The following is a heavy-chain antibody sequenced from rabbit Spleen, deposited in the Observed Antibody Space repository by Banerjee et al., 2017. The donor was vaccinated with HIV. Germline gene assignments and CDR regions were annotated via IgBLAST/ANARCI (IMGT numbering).Heavy chain of an antibody. CDR3: ARDGAGGSYFAL. Sequence: QEQLEESGGGLVKPGASLTLTCKASGFSFSSDYDMCWVRQAPGKGLEWIACIDVAKSGDTYYTNWAKGRFTISKTSSTTVTLRMTSLTAADTATYFCARDGAGGSYFALWGQGTLVTVS. CDR1: GFSFSSDYD. D-gene: IGHD8-1*01. V-gene: IGHV1S45*01. CDR2: IDVAKSGDT. J-gene: IGHJ4*01.